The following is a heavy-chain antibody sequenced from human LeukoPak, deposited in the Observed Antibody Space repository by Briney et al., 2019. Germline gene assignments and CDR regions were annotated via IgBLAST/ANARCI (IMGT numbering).Heavy chain of an antibody. Sequence: SETLSLTCTVSGGSISSYYWSWIRQPPGKGLEWIGFIYYSGSTNYNPSLKRRVTISVDTPTTQFSLKLTSVSAADTAVYYCARHTGVQLWNPKWFDPWGQGTLVTVSS. CDR2: IYYSGST. CDR3: ARHTGVQLWNPKWFDP. V-gene: IGHV4-59*08. J-gene: IGHJ5*02. CDR1: GGSISSYY. D-gene: IGHD5-18*01.